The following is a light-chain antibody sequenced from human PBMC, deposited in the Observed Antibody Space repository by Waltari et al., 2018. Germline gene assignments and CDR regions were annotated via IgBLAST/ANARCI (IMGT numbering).Light chain of an antibody. CDR2: SAS. Sequence: IQMTQSPSSLSASVGDRVTLTCRASQNIKSYVNWYQQHPGKAPKVLIYSASTLQSGVSSRFRGRGSGTEFTLTISSLQPEDFATYYCQQSHGAPLTFGGGTRVDFK. CDR1: QNIKSY. J-gene: IGKJ4*01. V-gene: IGKV1-39*01. CDR3: QQSHGAPLT.